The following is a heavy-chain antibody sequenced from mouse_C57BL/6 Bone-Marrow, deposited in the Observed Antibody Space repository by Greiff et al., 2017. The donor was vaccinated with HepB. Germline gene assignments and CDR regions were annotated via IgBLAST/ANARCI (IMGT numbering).Heavy chain of an antibody. J-gene: IGHJ4*01. V-gene: IGHV3-3*01. Sequence: EVHLVESGPSLVRPSQTLSLTCTVTGFSINSDCYWIWIRQFPGNKLEYIGYTFYSGITYYNPSLESRTYITRDTSKNQFSLKLSSVTTEDTATYYCARGNYYYGSSLYAMDYWGQGTSVTVSS. CDR1: GFSINSDCY. CDR3: ARGNYYYGSSLYAMDY. D-gene: IGHD1-1*01. CDR2: TFYSGIT.